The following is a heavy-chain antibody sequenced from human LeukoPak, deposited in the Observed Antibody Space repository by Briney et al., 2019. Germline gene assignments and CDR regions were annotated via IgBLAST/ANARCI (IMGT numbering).Heavy chain of an antibody. CDR1: GYTVSNYW. J-gene: IGHJ4*02. CDR2: IYPDDSET. Sequence: GDSLKISCKPSGYTVSNYWIGWVRQLPGKGLEWMGIIYPDDSETRYSPTFQGQVTSSADKSITTAYLQWSSLKASDTAIYYCARRGGSLNFFDYWGQGTLVSVSS. CDR3: ARRGGSLNFFDY. D-gene: IGHD5-24*01. V-gene: IGHV5-51*01.